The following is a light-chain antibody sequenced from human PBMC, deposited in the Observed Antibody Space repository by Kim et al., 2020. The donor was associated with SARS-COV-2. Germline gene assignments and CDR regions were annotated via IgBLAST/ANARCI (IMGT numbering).Light chain of an antibody. Sequence: NFMLTQPHSVSESPGNTVTISCTRYSGSIASNYVQWYQQRPGSAPTTVLYEDHQRPSGVPDRFSGSIDSSSNSASLTISGLQSEDEADYYCQSFDSTNQVFAAGAQLTVL. CDR1: SGSIASNY. CDR2: EDH. CDR3: QSFDSTNQV. J-gene: IGLJ3*02. V-gene: IGLV6-57*03.